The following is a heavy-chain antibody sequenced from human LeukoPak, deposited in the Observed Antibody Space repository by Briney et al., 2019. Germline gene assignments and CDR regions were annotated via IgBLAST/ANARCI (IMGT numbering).Heavy chain of an antibody. J-gene: IGHJ4*02. D-gene: IGHD3-22*01. Sequence: GGSLRLSCAASGFTFDDYAMHWVRQAPAQGLEWVSGISWNSGSIGYADSVKGRFTISRDNAKNSLYLQMNSLRAEDTALYYCAKSDSSGYRGYFDYWGQGTLVTVSS. CDR3: AKSDSSGYRGYFDY. CDR2: ISWNSGSI. V-gene: IGHV3-9*01. CDR1: GFTFDDYA.